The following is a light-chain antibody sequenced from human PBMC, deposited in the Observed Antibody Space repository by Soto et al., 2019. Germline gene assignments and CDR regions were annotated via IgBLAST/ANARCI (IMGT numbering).Light chain of an antibody. Sequence: DIQMTQSPSSLSASVGDRVTITCQASQNINNYLNWYQQKPGRAPKLLIYDASNLEAGVPSRFRGSGSGTDFTFTISRLQPEDIATYYCQQYNSYQRTFGQGTKVDIK. CDR1: QNINNY. J-gene: IGKJ1*01. CDR3: QQYNSYQRT. CDR2: DAS. V-gene: IGKV1-33*01.